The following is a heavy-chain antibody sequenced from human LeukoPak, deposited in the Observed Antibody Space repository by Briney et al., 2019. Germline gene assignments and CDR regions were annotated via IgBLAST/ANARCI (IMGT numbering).Heavy chain of an antibody. CDR1: GFTLSDYY. V-gene: IGHV3-69-1*01. J-gene: IGHJ4*02. CDR3: ARYYYDSSGYSY. Sequence: HGGSLRLSCAASGFTLSDYYMNWVRQAPGKGLEWVSSISSSNTIQYADSVKGRFTISRDNAKNSLYLQMNSLRAEDTAVYYCARYYYDSSGYSYWGQGTLVTVSS. D-gene: IGHD3-22*01. CDR2: ISSSNTI.